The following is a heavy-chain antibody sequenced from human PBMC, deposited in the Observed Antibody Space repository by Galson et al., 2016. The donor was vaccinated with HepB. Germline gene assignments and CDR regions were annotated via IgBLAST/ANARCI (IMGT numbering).Heavy chain of an antibody. CDR1: SDSFTGSSYY. CDR2: ISYSGNT. V-gene: IGHV4-39*02. J-gene: IGHJ4*02. D-gene: IGHD5-18*01. CDR3: ARTFVDIYGRRYFDY. Sequence: ETLSLTCTVFSDSFTGSSYYWAWIRQPPGKGLEWIGSISYSGNTYYNPSLKSRVTMSVDTSRKHFSLKLISVTAADTAVFYCARTFVDIYGRRYFDYWGQGTLVSVS.